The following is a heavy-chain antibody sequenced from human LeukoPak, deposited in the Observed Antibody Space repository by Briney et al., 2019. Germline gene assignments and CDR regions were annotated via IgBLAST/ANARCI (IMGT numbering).Heavy chain of an antibody. CDR2: ISISTSTI. CDR3: ARGRFFDS. J-gene: IGHJ5*01. V-gene: IGHV3-48*01. D-gene: IGHD5-24*01. CDR1: GFTFSSFG. Sequence: GGSLRLSCAASGFTFSSFGMNWVRQAPGRGLGWVSYISISTSTIYYADSVKGRFTISRDNAKNSLYLQMNSLRAEDTAVYYCARGRFFDSWGQGALVTVSS.